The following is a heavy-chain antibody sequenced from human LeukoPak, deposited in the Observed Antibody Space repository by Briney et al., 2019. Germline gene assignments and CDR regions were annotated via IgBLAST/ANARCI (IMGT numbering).Heavy chain of an antibody. CDR1: GGSISSAYYY. D-gene: IGHD2-15*01. CDR3: ASPRTPYYFEY. Sequence: SQTLSLTCTVSGGSISSAYYYWSWIRQPPGKGLEWIGYMYYNGDTYYNPSLESRVTISLDTSKNQFSLRLSSVTAADTAVYYCASPRTPYYFEYWGQRTLVTVSS. V-gene: IGHV4-30-4*01. CDR2: MYYNGDT. J-gene: IGHJ4*02.